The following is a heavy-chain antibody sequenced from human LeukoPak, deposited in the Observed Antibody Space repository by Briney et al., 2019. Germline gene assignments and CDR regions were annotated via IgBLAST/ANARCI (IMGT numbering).Heavy chain of an antibody. CDR2: LNPSGGSS. CDR1: GYTVTSYY. Sequence: ASVTVSFTASGYTVTSYYMHWVRQAPGQGLEWMAILNPSGGSSNYAQKFQGRATLTRATSTGTVYMELSSLRSEDTAVYYCASVYKHGMDAWGQGTTVIVSS. J-gene: IGHJ6*02. V-gene: IGHV1-46*01. CDR3: ASVYKHGMDA. D-gene: IGHD5-24*01.